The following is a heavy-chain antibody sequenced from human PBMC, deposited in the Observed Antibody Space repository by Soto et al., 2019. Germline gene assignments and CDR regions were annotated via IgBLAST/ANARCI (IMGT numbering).Heavy chain of an antibody. V-gene: IGHV3-11*01. CDR1: GFTFSGYY. Sequence: GGSLRLSCAAPGFTFSGYYMSWILQAPGKGLEWVSYISSSGSTIYYADSVKGRFTISRDNAKNSLYLQMNSLRAEDTAVYYCARDVYYYYYMDVWGKGTTVTVSS. J-gene: IGHJ6*03. CDR2: ISSSGSTI. CDR3: ARDVYYYYYMDV.